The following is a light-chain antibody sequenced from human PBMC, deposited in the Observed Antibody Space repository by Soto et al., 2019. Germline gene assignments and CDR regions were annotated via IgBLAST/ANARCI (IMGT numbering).Light chain of an antibody. CDR2: DVS. CDR3: CSYAGGYTHAV. Sequence: QSVLTQPRSVSGTPGQSVSISCSGTSSDVGTYNYVSWYQQHPGKAPKLMIYDVSKRPSGVPDRFSGSKSGNTASLTISGLQAEDEADYYCCSYAGGYTHAVFGGGT. CDR1: SSDVGTYNY. V-gene: IGLV2-11*01. J-gene: IGLJ2*01.